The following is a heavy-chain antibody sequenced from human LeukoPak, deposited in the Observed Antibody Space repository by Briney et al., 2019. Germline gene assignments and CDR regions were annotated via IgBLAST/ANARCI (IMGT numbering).Heavy chain of an antibody. CDR2: ISGSGNKT. CDR1: GFSLSTYA. Sequence: GGSLRLSCAASGFSLSTYALRWVRQAPGGGLEWVAAISGSGNKTYHADSVKGRFTISKDNSENRLSLQMDSLRAEDTAVYFCAKDTTAWWYHRAYMNVWGKGTTVTVSS. D-gene: IGHD2-15*01. J-gene: IGHJ6*03. V-gene: IGHV3-23*01. CDR3: AKDTTAWWYHRAYMNV.